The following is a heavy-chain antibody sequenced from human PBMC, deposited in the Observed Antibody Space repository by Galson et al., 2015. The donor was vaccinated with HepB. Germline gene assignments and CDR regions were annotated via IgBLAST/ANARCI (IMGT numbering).Heavy chain of an antibody. Sequence: SLRLSCEASGYTFADYCMHWVRQAPGQGLEWVSRINWNGGSTGYADYVQGRFTITRDNSKNTLYLQMISLRAEDTAVYHCAREPRSYGGNYPLDYWGQGTLVTVSS. V-gene: IGHV3-20*01. J-gene: IGHJ4*02. D-gene: IGHD4-23*01. CDR3: AREPRSYGGNYPLDY. CDR1: GYTFADYC. CDR2: INWNGGST.